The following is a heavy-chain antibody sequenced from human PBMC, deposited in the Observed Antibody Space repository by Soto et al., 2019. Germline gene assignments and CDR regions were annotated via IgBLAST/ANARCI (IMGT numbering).Heavy chain of an antibody. CDR2: FYYSGSP. CDR3: ARKNSFDM. V-gene: IGHV4-59*01. J-gene: IGHJ3*02. CDR1: GGSISSYY. Sequence: PSETLSLTCTVSGGSISSYYWSWIRQPPGKGLEWIGYFYYSGSPNYNPSLKSRVTISGGTSKNQISLKLSSVTAADTAVYYCARKNSFDMWGQGTMVTVSS.